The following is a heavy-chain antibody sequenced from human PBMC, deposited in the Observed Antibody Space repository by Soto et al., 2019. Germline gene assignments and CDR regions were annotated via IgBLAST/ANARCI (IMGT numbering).Heavy chain of an antibody. CDR2: INHSGST. Sequence: SETLSLTCAAYGGSFSGYYWSWIRQPPGKGLEWIGEINHSGSTNYNPSLKSRVTISVDTSKNQFSLKLSSVTAADTAVYYCARAKVAGTMGGFDYWGQGTLVTVSS. CDR3: ARAKVAGTMGGFDY. V-gene: IGHV4-34*01. D-gene: IGHD6-19*01. J-gene: IGHJ4*02. CDR1: GGSFSGYY.